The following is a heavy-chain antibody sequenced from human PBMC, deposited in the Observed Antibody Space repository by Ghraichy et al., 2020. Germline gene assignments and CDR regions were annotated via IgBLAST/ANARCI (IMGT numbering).Heavy chain of an antibody. CDR3: ARDGIYYSPDY. Sequence: GGSLRLSCAASGFAFSSYGMHWVRQAPGKGLEWVAIIWYDGSNKYFADSVKGRFTISRDNPKNTLYLHMDSLRVEDTAVYYCARDGIYYSPDYWGQGTLVTVSS. D-gene: IGHD1-26*01. V-gene: IGHV3-33*01. CDR1: GFAFSSYG. CDR2: IWYDGSNK. J-gene: IGHJ4*02.